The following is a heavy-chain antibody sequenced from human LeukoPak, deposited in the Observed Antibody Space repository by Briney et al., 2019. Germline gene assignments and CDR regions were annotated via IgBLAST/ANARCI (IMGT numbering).Heavy chain of an antibody. V-gene: IGHV1-24*01. CDR2: FDPEDGET. CDR1: GYTLTELS. D-gene: IGHD2-15*01. Sequence: ASVKVSCKVSGYTLTELSMHWVRQAPGKGLEWMGGFDPEDGETIYAQKFQSRVTMTEDTSTDTAYMELSSLRSEDTAVYYRAVKLGYCSGGSCNWFDPWGQGTLVTVSS. CDR3: AVKLGYCSGGSCNWFDP. J-gene: IGHJ5*02.